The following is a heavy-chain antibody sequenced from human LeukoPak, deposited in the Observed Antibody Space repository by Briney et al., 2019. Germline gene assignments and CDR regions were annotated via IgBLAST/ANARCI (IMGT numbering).Heavy chain of an antibody. CDR1: GYTFTSYG. CDR2: ISAYNGNT. D-gene: IGHD3-10*01. Sequence: ASVRVSCKASGYTFTSYGISWVRQAPGQGLEWMGWISAYNGNTNYAQKLQGRVTMTTDTSTSTAYMELRSLRSDDTAVYYCARVFVGDGSGSSDFDYWGQGTLVTVSS. J-gene: IGHJ4*02. V-gene: IGHV1-18*04. CDR3: ARVFVGDGSGSSDFDY.